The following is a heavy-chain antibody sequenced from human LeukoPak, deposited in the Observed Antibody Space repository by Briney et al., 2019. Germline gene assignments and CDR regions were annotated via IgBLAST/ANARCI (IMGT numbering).Heavy chain of an antibody. Sequence: SETPSLTCTVSGDSISSYYWSWIRQPAGKGLEWIGRIYTSGSTDYNPSLKSRVTMSLDTSKNQFSLKLTSVTAADTAVYYCARDPGARPDYWGQGTLVTVSS. J-gene: IGHJ4*02. V-gene: IGHV4-4*07. CDR3: ARDPGARPDY. CDR2: IYTSGST. CDR1: GDSISSYY. D-gene: IGHD6-6*01.